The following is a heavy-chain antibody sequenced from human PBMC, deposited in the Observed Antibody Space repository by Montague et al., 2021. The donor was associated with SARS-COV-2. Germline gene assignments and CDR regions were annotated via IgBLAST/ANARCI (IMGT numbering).Heavy chain of an antibody. D-gene: IGHD3-22*01. Sequence: SETLSLTCAVYGGSFSDYYWSWIRQPPGKGLEWIGEINHRGTSKYNTSLKSRVSISLDTSKNQFSLYLSSVTAADTAVYYCARGRQQFNIIVMVMTGGEYSFDYWGQGTLVTVSS. CDR3: ARGRQQFNIIVMVMTGGEYSFDY. CDR1: GGSFSDYY. J-gene: IGHJ4*02. CDR2: INHRGTS. V-gene: IGHV4-34*01.